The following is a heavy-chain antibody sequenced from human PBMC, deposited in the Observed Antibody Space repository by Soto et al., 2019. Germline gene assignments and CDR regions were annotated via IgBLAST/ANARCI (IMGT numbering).Heavy chain of an antibody. CDR1: GGSLSGYY. J-gene: IGHJ4*02. CDR2: INQSGNT. V-gene: IGHV4-34*01. Sequence: QVQLQQWGAGLLKTSETLSLTCAVYGGSLSGYYWSWIRQPPGKGLEWIGEINQSGNTKYNPSLKSRVTISVDTSKKQFSLKLSSVTAADTAVYYCGSPDHVDYWGQGTLVTVSS. CDR3: GSPDHVDY.